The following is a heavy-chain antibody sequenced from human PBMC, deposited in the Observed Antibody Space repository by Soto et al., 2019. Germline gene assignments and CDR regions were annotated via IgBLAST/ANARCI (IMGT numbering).Heavy chain of an antibody. V-gene: IGHV4-39*02. CDR1: GGSININNYY. CDR3: AKVVVAATRHTDFDS. D-gene: IGHD2-15*01. J-gene: IGHJ4*02. CDR2: IYYDGST. Sequence: SETLSLTCTVSGGSININNYYLAWIRQPPGKGLAWIASIYYDGSTYYNPSLKGRVSISVDTSKNHFSLKLSSATAADTDVYYCAKVVVAATRHTDFDSWGQGTLVTVSS.